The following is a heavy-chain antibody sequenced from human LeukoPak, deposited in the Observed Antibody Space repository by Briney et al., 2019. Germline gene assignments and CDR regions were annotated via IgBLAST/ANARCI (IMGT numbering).Heavy chain of an antibody. V-gene: IGHV4-38-2*02. J-gene: IGHJ6*03. CDR3: ARLFFAFGESYFYSYHMDV. Sequence: SETLSLTCTVSGYSISSGYYWGWIRQPPGKGLEWLGEIKYSGSTTYNPSLRRRVTMSVDSSKNQFSLRLSSVTAADTAVYYCARLFFAFGESYFYSYHMDVWGKGTTVIISS. CDR1: GYSISSGYY. D-gene: IGHD3-10*01. CDR2: IKYSGST.